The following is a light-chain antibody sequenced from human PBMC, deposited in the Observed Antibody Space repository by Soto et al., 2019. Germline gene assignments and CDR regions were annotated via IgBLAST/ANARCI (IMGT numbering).Light chain of an antibody. V-gene: IGKV3-20*01. Sequence: PGERVTLSCRASQSVDSKDLAWYQQKPGQAPRILIFAASSRATGIPDRFSGSGSGTDFTLTISRLEPGDFAVYYCQQYGYPSWTFGQGTKVEIK. CDR2: AAS. J-gene: IGKJ1*01. CDR1: QSVDSKD. CDR3: QQYGYPSWT.